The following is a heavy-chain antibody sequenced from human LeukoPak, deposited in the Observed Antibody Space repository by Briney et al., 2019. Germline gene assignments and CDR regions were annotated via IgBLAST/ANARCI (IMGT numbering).Heavy chain of an antibody. CDR1: GGSISSYY. Sequence: PSETLSLTCTVSGGSISSYYWSWIRQPPGKGLEWIGYIYYSGSTNYNPSLKSRVIISVDTSKNQFSLKLSSVTAADTAVYYCARKDTAMVTGAFDIWGQGTMVTVSS. CDR3: ARKDTAMVTGAFDI. V-gene: IGHV4-59*01. CDR2: IYYSGST. D-gene: IGHD5-18*01. J-gene: IGHJ3*02.